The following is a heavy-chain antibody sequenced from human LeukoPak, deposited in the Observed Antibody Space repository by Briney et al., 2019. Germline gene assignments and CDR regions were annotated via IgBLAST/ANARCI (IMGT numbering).Heavy chain of an antibody. V-gene: IGHV1-18*01. J-gene: IGHJ4*02. Sequence: ASVKVSCKASSYTFTSYGISWVRQAPGQGLEWMGWISAYNGNTNYAQKLQGRVTMTTDTSTSTGYMELRSLRSDDTAVYYCARVDRVGASRGCDYWGQGTLVTVSS. CDR1: SYTFTSYG. CDR2: ISAYNGNT. CDR3: ARVDRVGASRGCDY. D-gene: IGHD1-26*01.